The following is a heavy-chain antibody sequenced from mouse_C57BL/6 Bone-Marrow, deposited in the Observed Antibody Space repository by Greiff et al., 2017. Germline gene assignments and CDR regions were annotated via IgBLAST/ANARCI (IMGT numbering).Heavy chain of an antibody. J-gene: IGHJ4*01. CDR1: GFTFSDYG. CDR3: ASRGYMDY. V-gene: IGHV5-15*01. Sequence: EVQLVESGGGLVQPGGSLKISCAASGFTFSDYGMAWVRQAPRKGPEWVAFISNLAYSIYYADTVTGRFTISRENAKNTLYLEMSSLRSEDTGMYYCASRGYMDYWGQGTSVTVSS. CDR2: ISNLAYSI.